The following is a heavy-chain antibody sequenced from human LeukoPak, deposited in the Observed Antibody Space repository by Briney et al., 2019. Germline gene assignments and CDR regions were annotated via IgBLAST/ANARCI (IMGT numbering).Heavy chain of an antibody. J-gene: IGHJ5*02. CDR3: ARDGRGLWFGELYDWFDP. CDR1: GYTFTGYY. V-gene: IGHV1-2*02. Sequence: GASVKVSCKASGYTFTGYYMHCVRQAPGQGLEWMGWINPNSGGTNYAQKFQGRVTMTRDTSISTAYMELSRLRSDDTAVYYCARDGRGLWFGELYDWFDPWGQGTLVTVSS. CDR2: INPNSGGT. D-gene: IGHD3-10*01.